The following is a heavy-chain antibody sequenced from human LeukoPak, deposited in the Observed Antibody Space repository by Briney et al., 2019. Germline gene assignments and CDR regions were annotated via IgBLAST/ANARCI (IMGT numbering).Heavy chain of an antibody. J-gene: IGHJ5*02. D-gene: IGHD4-17*01. CDR2: IYYSGST. Sequence: SETLSLTCTVSGGSISSSSYYWGWIRQPPGKGLEWIGSIYYSGSTYYNPSLKSRVTISVDTSKNQFSLKLSSVTAADTAVYYSARGYGDHRGHWFDPWGQGTLVTVSS. CDR3: ARGYGDHRGHWFDP. CDR1: GGSISSSSYY. V-gene: IGHV4-39*01.